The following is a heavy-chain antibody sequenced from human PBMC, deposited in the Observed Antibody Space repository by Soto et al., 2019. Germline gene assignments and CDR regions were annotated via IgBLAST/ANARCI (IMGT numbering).Heavy chain of an antibody. Sequence: EVQLVESGGGLVQPGRSLRLSCAASGFTFDDYAMHWVRQAPGKGLEWVSGISWDSGNIDFSDSVKGRFPITRDNTKNSLYLQMNSLRAEDTALYYCARGLSYGLGSYVLFDAFDIWGQGTLVTVSS. CDR2: ISWDSGNI. D-gene: IGHD3-10*01. V-gene: IGHV3-9*01. J-gene: IGHJ3*02. CDR3: ARGLSYGLGSYVLFDAFDI. CDR1: GFTFDDYA.